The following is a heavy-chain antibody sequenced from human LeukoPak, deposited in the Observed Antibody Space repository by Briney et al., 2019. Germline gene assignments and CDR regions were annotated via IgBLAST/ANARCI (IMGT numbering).Heavy chain of an antibody. Sequence: PSETLSLTCAVYGGSFSGYYWSWIRQPPGKGLEWIGEINHSGSTNYNPSLKSRVTISVDTSKNQFSLKLSSVTAADTAVYYCARGPYQNYCDSSGSPVDYWGQGTLVTVSS. V-gene: IGHV4-34*01. D-gene: IGHD3-22*01. CDR1: GGSFSGYY. CDR3: ARGPYQNYCDSSGSPVDY. J-gene: IGHJ4*02. CDR2: INHSGST.